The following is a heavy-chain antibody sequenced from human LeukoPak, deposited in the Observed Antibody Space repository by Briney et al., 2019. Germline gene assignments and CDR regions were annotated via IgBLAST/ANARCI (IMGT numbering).Heavy chain of an antibody. CDR2: INHSGST. Sequence: SETLSLTCAVYGGSFSGYYWSWIRQPPGKGLEWIGEINHSGSTNYNPSLKSRVTILVDTSKNQFSLKLSSVTAADTAVYYCARVRHYYGSGSYSNYYYYYMDVWGKGTTVTVSS. CDR3: ARVRHYYGSGSYSNYYYYYMDV. V-gene: IGHV4-34*01. D-gene: IGHD3-10*01. J-gene: IGHJ6*03. CDR1: GGSFSGYY.